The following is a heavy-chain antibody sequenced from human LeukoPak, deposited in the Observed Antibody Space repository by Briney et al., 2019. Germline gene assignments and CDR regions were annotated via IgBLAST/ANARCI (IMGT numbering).Heavy chain of an antibody. CDR3: AKDRGSSSPMRCYFDY. V-gene: IGHV3-23*01. D-gene: IGHD5-24*01. CDR2: ISNSGAST. CDR1: GLTFSSYA. J-gene: IGHJ4*02. Sequence: PGGSLRLSCAASGLTFSSYAMTWVRQAPGKGLEWVSSISNSGASTYHADSVKGRFTISRDNSKNTLYLQMNSLTAEDTAIYYCAKDRGSSSPMRCYFDYWGQGTLVTVSS.